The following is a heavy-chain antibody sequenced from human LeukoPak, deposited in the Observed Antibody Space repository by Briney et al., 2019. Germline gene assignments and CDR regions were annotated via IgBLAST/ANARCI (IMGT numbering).Heavy chain of an antibody. V-gene: IGHV1-8*03. J-gene: IGHJ5*02. CDR3: ARSIGFDP. CDR2: INPNSGNT. Sequence: ASVKVSCKASGYTFTGYYMHWVRQAPGQGLEWMGWINPNSGNTGYAQKFQGRVTITRNTSISTVYMELSSLRSEDTAVYYCARSIGFDPWGQGTLVTVSS. CDR1: GYTFTGYY. D-gene: IGHD2-15*01.